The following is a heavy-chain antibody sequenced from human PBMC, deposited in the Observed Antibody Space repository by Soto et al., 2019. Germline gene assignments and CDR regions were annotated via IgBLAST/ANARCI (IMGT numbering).Heavy chain of an antibody. D-gene: IGHD3-22*01. CDR3: ARNYDSNGYANEFDS. CDR1: GRSITSYY. V-gene: IGHV4-59*12. CDR2: IYDNGIT. J-gene: IGHJ4*02. Sequence: QVVLQESGPGLVKPSETLSLTCSVSGRSITSYYWSWVRQPPGKGLEWIGYIYDNGITSQNPSLKSRVTMSADTSQNQFSLKLTSVTCADTAVYYCARNYDSNGYANEFDSWGQGILVTVTS.